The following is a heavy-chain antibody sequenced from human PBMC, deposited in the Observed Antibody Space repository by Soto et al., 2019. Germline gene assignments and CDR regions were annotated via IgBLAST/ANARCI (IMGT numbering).Heavy chain of an antibody. Sequence: QVQLVESGGGVVQPGRSLRLSCAASGFTFSTYSMHWVRQAPGKGLEWVAVISQDGTNRYYADSVKGRFTISRDNYKNMLFLQMDSLRTEDTAVFYCAKEWAAVAGTYVFDVWGQGTMVTVSS. CDR1: GFTFSTYS. D-gene: IGHD6-19*01. V-gene: IGHV3-30*18. CDR2: ISQDGTNR. J-gene: IGHJ3*01. CDR3: AKEWAAVAGTYVFDV.